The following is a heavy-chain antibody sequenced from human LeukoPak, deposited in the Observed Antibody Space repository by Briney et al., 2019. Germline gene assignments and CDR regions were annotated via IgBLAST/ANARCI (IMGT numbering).Heavy chain of an antibody. D-gene: IGHD4-11*01. J-gene: IGHJ4*02. CDR3: ARVENDYSNSRFDY. CDR1: GYTFTSYG. Sequence: ASVKVSCKASGYTFTSYGISWVRQAPGQGLEWMGWISAYNGNTNYAQKLQGRVTMTTDTSTSTAYMELRSLRSDDTAVYYCARVENDYSNSRFDYWGQGTLVTVSS. V-gene: IGHV1-18*01. CDR2: ISAYNGNT.